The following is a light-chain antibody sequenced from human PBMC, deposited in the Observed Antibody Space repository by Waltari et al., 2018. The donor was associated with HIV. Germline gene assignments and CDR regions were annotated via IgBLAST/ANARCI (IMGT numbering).Light chain of an antibody. CDR2: GNS. J-gene: IGLJ2*01. CDR1: SSNIGAGFD. Sequence: QSLLTQPPSVSGAPGQRVTISCTGSSSNIGAGFDVHWYQQLPGTVPKLLIYGNSIRPSGVPPRFSGSTSGTSASLAITGLQAEDEADYYCQSYDRSLSGYVVFGGGTKLTVL. V-gene: IGLV1-40*01. CDR3: QSYDRSLSGYVV.